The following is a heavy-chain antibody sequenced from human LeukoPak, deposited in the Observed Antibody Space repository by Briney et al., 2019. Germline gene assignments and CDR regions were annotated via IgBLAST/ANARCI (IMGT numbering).Heavy chain of an antibody. J-gene: IGHJ4*02. D-gene: IGHD2-15*01. CDR3: ARAPRYCSGGSCYYFDY. V-gene: IGHV6-1*01. CDR1: GDSVSSNSAA. CDR2: TYYRSKWYN. Sequence: SQTLSLTCAISGDSVSSNSAAWNWIRQSPSRGLEWLGRTYYRSKWYNDYAVSVKSRITINPDTSKNQFSLQLNSVTPEDTAVYYCARAPRYCSGGSCYYFDYWGQGTLVTVSS.